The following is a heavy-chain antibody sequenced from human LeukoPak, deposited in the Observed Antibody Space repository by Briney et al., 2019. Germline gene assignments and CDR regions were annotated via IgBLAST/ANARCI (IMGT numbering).Heavy chain of an antibody. CDR1: GFTFSSYA. Sequence: PGRSLRLSCAASGFTFSSYAMHWVRQAPGKGLDWVAVTSYDGSTKYYADSVKGRFTISRDNSKNTLYLQMNSLRAEDTAVYYSVVARGGYFDYWGQGTLVTVSS. J-gene: IGHJ4*02. CDR3: VVARGGYFDY. D-gene: IGHD2-15*01. V-gene: IGHV3-30*01. CDR2: TSYDGSTK.